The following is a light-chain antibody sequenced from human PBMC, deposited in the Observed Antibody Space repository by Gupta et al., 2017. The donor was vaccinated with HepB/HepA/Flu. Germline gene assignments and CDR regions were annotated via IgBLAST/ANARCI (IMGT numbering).Light chain of an antibody. CDR3: SSYTSSSTLDVV. Sequence: QSALTQPASVSVSPGQSIPISCTGTSSDVGGYNYVSWYQQHPGKAPKLMTYDVSNRPSGGSNRFSGAKSGNTASLTISGLQAEDEADYYCSSYTSSSTLDVVFGGGTKLTVL. CDR2: DVS. J-gene: IGLJ2*01. CDR1: SSDVGGYNY. V-gene: IGLV2-14*03.